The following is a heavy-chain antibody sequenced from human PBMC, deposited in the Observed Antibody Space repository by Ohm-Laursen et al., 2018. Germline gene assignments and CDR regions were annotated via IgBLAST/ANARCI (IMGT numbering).Heavy chain of an antibody. CDR1: GFTFNSYA. D-gene: IGHD2-2*01. Sequence: GSLRLSCAATGFTFNSYAMSWVRQPPGKGLEWVSAISGSGGSKYYADSVKGQFTISRDNSKNTLYLQMNSLRAEDTAVYYCAKGTGYYYYYGMDVWGQGTTVTVSS. V-gene: IGHV3-23*01. J-gene: IGHJ6*02. CDR3: AKGTGYYYYYGMDV. CDR2: ISGSGGSK.